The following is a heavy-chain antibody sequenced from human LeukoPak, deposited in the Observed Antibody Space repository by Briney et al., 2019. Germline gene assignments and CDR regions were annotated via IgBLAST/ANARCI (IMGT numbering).Heavy chain of an antibody. Sequence: PGGSLRLSCAASGSTFSSYAMSWVRQAPGKGLEWVSTISGSGGRTHYADSVKGRFTISRDNSKNTLYLQMNSLRAEDTAVYYCAKDRETYCTSSSCFWDWFDPWGRGTLVTVSS. D-gene: IGHD2-2*01. J-gene: IGHJ5*02. CDR3: AKDRETYCTSSSCFWDWFDP. CDR1: GSTFSSYA. V-gene: IGHV3-23*01. CDR2: ISGSGGRT.